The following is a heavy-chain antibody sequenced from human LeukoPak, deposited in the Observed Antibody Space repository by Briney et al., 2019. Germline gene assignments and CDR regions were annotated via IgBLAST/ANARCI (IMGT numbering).Heavy chain of an antibody. D-gene: IGHD2-2*01. CDR3: AKGVVVAPDVTPFDY. Sequence: GGSLRLSCAASGFTFSSYSMNWVRQAPGKGLEWVSSISSSSSYIYYADSVKGRFTISRDNSKNTLYLQMDSLRAEDTAVYYCAKGVVVAPDVTPFDYWGQGTLVTVSS. J-gene: IGHJ4*02. V-gene: IGHV3-21*04. CDR1: GFTFSSYS. CDR2: ISSSSSYI.